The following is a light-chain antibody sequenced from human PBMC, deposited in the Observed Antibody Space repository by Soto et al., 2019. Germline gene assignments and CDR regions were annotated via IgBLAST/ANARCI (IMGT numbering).Light chain of an antibody. Sequence: EIVMTQSPASLSVSPGERVTLSCRASQSIRSDLAWYQHKPGQAPRLLMYGASTRATGTPARFSGSGSGTEFTLTISSLQSEHFAVYFCHQYNNWPPITFGQGTRLEIK. CDR3: HQYNNWPPIT. J-gene: IGKJ5*01. V-gene: IGKV3-15*01. CDR1: QSIRSD. CDR2: GAS.